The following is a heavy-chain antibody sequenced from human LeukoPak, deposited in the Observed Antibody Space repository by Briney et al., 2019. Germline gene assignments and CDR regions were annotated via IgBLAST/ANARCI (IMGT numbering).Heavy chain of an antibody. CDR1: GYTFTSYD. J-gene: IGHJ5*02. CDR2: MNPNSGNT. D-gene: IGHD3-9*01. Sequence: ASVKVSCKASGYTFTSYDINWVRQATGQGLEWMGWMNPNSGNTGYAQKFQGRVTMTRNTSISTAYMELSSLRSEDTAVYYCARDGYDILTGFRWFDPWGQGTLVTVSS. CDR3: ARDGYDILTGFRWFDP. V-gene: IGHV1-8*01.